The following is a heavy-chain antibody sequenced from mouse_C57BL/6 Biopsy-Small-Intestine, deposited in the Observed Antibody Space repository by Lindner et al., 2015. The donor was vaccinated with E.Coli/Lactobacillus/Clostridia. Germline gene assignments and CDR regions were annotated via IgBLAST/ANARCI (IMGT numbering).Heavy chain of an antibody. CDR2: INPNSGGT. Sequence: SVKVSCKASGYTFSDHYIHWVRQAPGQGLEWMGRINPNSGGTNYAQKFKGRVTMTRDTSISTAYMELKGLGSDDTAVYYCARDEATFGVVIIGGWSDPWGQGTLVTVSS. CDR3: ARDEATFGVVIIGGWSDP. V-gene: IGHV1-18*01. J-gene: IGHJ4*01. D-gene: IGHD1-3*01. CDR1: GYTFSDHY.